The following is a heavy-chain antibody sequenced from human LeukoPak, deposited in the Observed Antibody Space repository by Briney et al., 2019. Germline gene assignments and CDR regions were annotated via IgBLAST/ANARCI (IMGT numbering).Heavy chain of an antibody. CDR1: GFTFSDYY. CDR2: ISSSGSTI. J-gene: IGHJ4*02. Sequence: GGSLRLSCAASGFTFSDYYMSWIRQAPGKELEWVSYISSSGSTIYYADSVKGRFTISRDNAKNSLYLQMNSLRAEDTAVYYCARAGYSYGYSSGELDYWGQGTLVTVSS. V-gene: IGHV3-11*04. CDR3: ARAGYSYGYSSGELDY. D-gene: IGHD5-18*01.